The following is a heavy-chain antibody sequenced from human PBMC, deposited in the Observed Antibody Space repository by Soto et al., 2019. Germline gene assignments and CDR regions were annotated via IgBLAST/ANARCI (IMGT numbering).Heavy chain of an antibody. J-gene: IGHJ3*02. D-gene: IGHD3-22*01. Sequence: PGGSLRLSCAASGFTFSSYAMSWVRQAPGKGLEWVSAISGSGGSTYYADSVEGRFTISRDNSKNTLYLQMNSLRAEDTAVYYCAKSSYDSSGYWVFYAFDIWGQGTMVTVSS. CDR2: ISGSGGST. CDR1: GFTFSSYA. V-gene: IGHV3-23*01. CDR3: AKSSYDSSGYWVFYAFDI.